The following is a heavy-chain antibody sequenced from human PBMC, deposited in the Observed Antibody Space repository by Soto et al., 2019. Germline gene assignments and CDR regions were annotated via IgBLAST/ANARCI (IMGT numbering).Heavy chain of an antibody. CDR2: ISHDGGNK. Sequence: QVQLVESGGGAVQPGRSLRLSCTASAFTLRSYGMHWVRQAPGKGLEWVAVISHDGGNKYYADSVRGRFTISRDNSKNMIYLQMNSLRAEDTAVYSFAKDPASAAGTFFDYYYYMDGWGKGTTVTVSS. CDR3: AKDPASAAGTFFDYYYYMDG. J-gene: IGHJ6*03. V-gene: IGHV3-30*18. CDR1: AFTLRSYG. D-gene: IGHD6-13*01.